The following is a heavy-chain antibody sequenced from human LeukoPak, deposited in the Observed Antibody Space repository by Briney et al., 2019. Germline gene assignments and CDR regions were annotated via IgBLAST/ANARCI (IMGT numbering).Heavy chain of an antibody. J-gene: IGHJ6*03. Sequence: PGGSLRLSCAASGFTFRSYNMHWVRQAPGKGLEWVAFIRHDESDKYYADSLKGRFTISRDNSKNTVWLQMNSLRAEDTAVYYCAKDKTYYDILTGYYYYYYYMDVWGKGTTVTISS. D-gene: IGHD3-9*01. CDR2: IRHDESDK. CDR1: GFTFRSYN. CDR3: AKDKTYYDILTGYYYYYYYMDV. V-gene: IGHV3-30*02.